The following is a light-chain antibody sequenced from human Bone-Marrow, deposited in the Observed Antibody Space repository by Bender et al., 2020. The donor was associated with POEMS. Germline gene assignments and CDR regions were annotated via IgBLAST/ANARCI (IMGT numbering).Light chain of an antibody. J-gene: IGLJ2*01. Sequence: QSALTQPPSASGSPGQSVTISCTGTSSDVGGYNYVSWYQQHPGKAPKLLIYDVSHRPSGFPDRFSGSKSGNTASLTISGLQAEDEADYYCTSYTTGSTLVFGGGTKLTVL. CDR3: TSYTTGSTLV. CDR1: SSDVGGYNY. CDR2: DVS. V-gene: IGLV2-14*03.